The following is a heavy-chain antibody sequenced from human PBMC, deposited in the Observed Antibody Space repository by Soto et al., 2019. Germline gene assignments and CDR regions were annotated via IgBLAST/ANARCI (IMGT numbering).Heavy chain of an antibody. CDR2: INHSGST. J-gene: IGHJ3*02. D-gene: IGHD2-2*01. CDR3: ARGLTVPHDAFDI. CDR1: GGSFSGYY. Sequence: QVQLQQWGAGLLKPSETLSLTCAVYGGSFSGYYWSWIRQPPGKGLEWIGEINHSGSTNYNPSLKSRVTISVDTYKNQYSLKLRSVTAADTAVYYCARGLTVPHDAFDIWGQGTMVTVSS. V-gene: IGHV4-34*01.